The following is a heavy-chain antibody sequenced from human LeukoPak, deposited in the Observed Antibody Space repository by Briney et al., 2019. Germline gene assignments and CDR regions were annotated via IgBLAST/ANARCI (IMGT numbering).Heavy chain of an antibody. V-gene: IGHV3-21*01. D-gene: IGHD2-15*01. J-gene: IGHJ4*02. CDR3: ARDARGYCSGGSCYFLDY. CDR2: ISSSSSYI. CDR1: GFTFSSYS. Sequence: GGSLRLSCAASGFTFSSYSMNWVRQAPGKGLEWVSSISSSSSYIYYADSVKGRFTISRDNAKNSLYLQMNSLRAEDTAVHYCARDARGYCSGGSCYFLDYWGQGTLVTVSS.